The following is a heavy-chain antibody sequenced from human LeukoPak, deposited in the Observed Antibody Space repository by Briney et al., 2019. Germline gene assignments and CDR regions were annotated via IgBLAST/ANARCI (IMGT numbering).Heavy chain of an antibody. V-gene: IGHV3-23*01. CDR1: GFTFSSYA. Sequence: GGSLRLSCAASGFTFSSYAMSWVRQAPGKGLEWVSAIIGSGGSTYYADSVKGRFTISRDNSKNTLYLQMNSLRAEDTAVYYCAKHLSGSKLYDAFDIWGQGTMVTVSS. CDR3: AKHLSGSKLYDAFDI. D-gene: IGHD1-26*01. CDR2: IIGSGGST. J-gene: IGHJ3*02.